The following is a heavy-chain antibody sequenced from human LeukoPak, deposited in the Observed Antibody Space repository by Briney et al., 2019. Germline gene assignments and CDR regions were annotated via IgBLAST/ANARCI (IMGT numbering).Heavy chain of an antibody. CDR3: ARDMGYYDILTGYYNYYGMDV. D-gene: IGHD3-9*01. CDR1: GFTFSSYA. J-gene: IGHJ6*02. Sequence: EGSLRLSCAASGFTFSSYAMSWVRQAPGKGLEWVSAISGSGGSTYYADSVKGRFTISRDNSKNTLYLQMNSLRAEDTAVYYCARDMGYYDILTGYYNYYGMDVWGQGTTVTVSS. CDR2: ISGSGGST. V-gene: IGHV3-23*01.